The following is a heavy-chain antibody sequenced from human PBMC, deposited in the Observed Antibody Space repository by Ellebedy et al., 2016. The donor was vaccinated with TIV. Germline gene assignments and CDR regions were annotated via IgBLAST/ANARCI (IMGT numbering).Heavy chain of an antibody. CDR2: IYYSGST. V-gene: IGHV4-39*01. Sequence: SETLSLXXTVSGGSISSSSYFWGWIRQPPGKRLEWIGIIYYSGSTYYNPSLNSRVSISVDTSKNQFSLNLSSVTAADTAVYYCARPLRSTVTTSIYFDYWGQGTLVTVSS. CDR1: GGSISSSSYF. J-gene: IGHJ4*02. D-gene: IGHD4-17*01. CDR3: ARPLRSTVTTSIYFDY.